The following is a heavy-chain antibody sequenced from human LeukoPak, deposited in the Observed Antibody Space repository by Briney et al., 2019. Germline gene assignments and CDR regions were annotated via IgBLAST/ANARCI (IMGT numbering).Heavy chain of an antibody. CDR3: AREYSTYPYYYYGMDV. Sequence: SQTLSLTCAFSGGSFSSKSSDWNWVSQSPSRDLEWLGRTYYRSKWYNDYAVSVRSRITINPDTSKNQFSLQLTSVTPEDTAVYYCAREYSTYPYYYYGMDVWGQGTTVTVSS. CDR1: GGSFSSKSSD. J-gene: IGHJ6*02. CDR2: TYYRSKWYN. V-gene: IGHV6-1*01. D-gene: IGHD6-13*01.